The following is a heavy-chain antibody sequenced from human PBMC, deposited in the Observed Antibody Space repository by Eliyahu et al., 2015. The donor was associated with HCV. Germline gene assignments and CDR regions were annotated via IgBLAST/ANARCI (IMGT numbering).Heavy chain of an antibody. Sequence: EVQLVESGGGLVXXGGSXXLXCAASGFTFSSYWMHWVRQAPGKGLVWVSRINSDGSSTNYADSVKGRFTXSRDNAKNTLYLQMNSLRAEDTAVYYCARRNYWGQGTLVTVSS. CDR2: INSDGSST. V-gene: IGHV3-74*01. J-gene: IGHJ4*02. CDR3: ARRNY. CDR1: GFTFSSYW.